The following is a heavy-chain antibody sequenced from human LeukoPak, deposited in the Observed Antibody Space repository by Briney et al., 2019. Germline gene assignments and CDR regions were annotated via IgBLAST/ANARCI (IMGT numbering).Heavy chain of an antibody. V-gene: IGHV3-48*03. J-gene: IGHJ4*02. CDR3: VSWIAMIPN. D-gene: IGHD2-21*01. CDR2: ISSSGSTI. CDR1: GFTFSSYE. Sequence: GGSLRLSCAASGFTFSSYEMNWVRQAPGKGLEWVSYISSSGSTIYYADSVKGRFTISRDNAKNSLYLQMNSLRAEDTAVYYCVSWIAMIPNWGQGTLVTVSS.